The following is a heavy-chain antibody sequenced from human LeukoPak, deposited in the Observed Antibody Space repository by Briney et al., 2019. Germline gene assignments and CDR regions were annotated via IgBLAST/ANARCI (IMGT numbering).Heavy chain of an antibody. V-gene: IGHV3-21*01. J-gene: IGHJ5*02. CDR1: GFTFSSYS. CDR2: ISSSSSYI. CDR3: ARDLGSGTAEAWFDP. D-gene: IGHD3-10*01. Sequence: PGGSLRLSCAASGFTFSSYSMNWVRQAPGKGLEWVSSISSSSSYIYYADSVKGRFTISRDNAKNSLYLQMNSLRAEDTAVYYCARDLGSGTAEAWFDPWGQGILVTVSS.